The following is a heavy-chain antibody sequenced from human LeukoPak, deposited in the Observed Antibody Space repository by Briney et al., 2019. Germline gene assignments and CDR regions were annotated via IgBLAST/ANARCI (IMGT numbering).Heavy chain of an antibody. CDR2: INHSGST. Sequence: PSETLSPTCAVYGGSFSGYYWSWIRQPPGKGLEWIGEINHSGSTNYNPSLKSRVTISVDTSKNQFSLKLSSVTAADTAVYYCARGIGIAAARRFDPWGQGTLVTVSS. D-gene: IGHD6-13*01. V-gene: IGHV4-34*01. J-gene: IGHJ5*02. CDR3: ARGIGIAAARRFDP. CDR1: GGSFSGYY.